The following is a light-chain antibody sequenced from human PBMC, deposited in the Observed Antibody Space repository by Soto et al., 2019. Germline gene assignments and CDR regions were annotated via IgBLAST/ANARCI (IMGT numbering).Light chain of an antibody. CDR3: QQYNNWPYT. CDR2: GAS. CDR1: QTVSSY. Sequence: EVVMTQSPGTLSVSPGERATLSCRASQTVSSYFAWYQQKPGQAPRLLIYGASTRATGIPARFSGSGSGTEFTLTISSLQSEDFAVYYCQQYNNWPYTFGQGTKLEIK. J-gene: IGKJ2*01. V-gene: IGKV3-15*01.